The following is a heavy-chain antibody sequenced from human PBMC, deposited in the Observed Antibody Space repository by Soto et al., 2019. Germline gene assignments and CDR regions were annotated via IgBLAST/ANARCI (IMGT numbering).Heavy chain of an antibody. CDR3: ATLPPWYYDSSGYPY. CDR2: FDPEDGET. Sequence: GASVKVSCKVSGYTLTVLSMHWVRQAPGKGLEWMVGFDPEDGETIYAQKFQGRVTMTEDTSTDTAYMELSSLRSEDTAVYYCATLPPWYYDSSGYPYWGQGTLVTVSS. J-gene: IGHJ4*02. V-gene: IGHV1-24*01. D-gene: IGHD3-22*01. CDR1: GYTLTVLS.